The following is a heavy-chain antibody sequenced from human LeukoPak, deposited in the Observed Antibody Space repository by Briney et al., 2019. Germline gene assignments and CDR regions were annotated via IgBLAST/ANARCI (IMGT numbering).Heavy chain of an antibody. D-gene: IGHD3-22*01. CDR3: ARASSGYSFDY. Sequence: SVKVSCKASGGTFSSYAISWVRQAPGQGLEWMARIIPILGIANYAQKSQGRVTITADKSTSTAYMELSSLRSEDTAVYYCARASSGYSFDYWGQGTLVTVSS. V-gene: IGHV1-69*04. CDR2: IIPILGIA. CDR1: GGTFSSYA. J-gene: IGHJ4*02.